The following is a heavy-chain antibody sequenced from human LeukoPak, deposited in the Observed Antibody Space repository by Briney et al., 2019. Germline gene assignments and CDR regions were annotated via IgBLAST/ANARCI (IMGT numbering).Heavy chain of an antibody. D-gene: IGHD3-16*02. J-gene: IGHJ4*02. V-gene: IGHV1-18*01. CDR3: ARVTITFGGVIAPFDY. Sequence: GASVKVSCKASGYTFTSYGISWVRQAPGQGLEWMVWISAYNGNTNYAQKLQGRVTMTTDTSTSTAYMELRSLRSDDTAVYYCARVTITFGGVIAPFDYSGQGTLVTVSS. CDR1: GYTFTSYG. CDR2: ISAYNGNT.